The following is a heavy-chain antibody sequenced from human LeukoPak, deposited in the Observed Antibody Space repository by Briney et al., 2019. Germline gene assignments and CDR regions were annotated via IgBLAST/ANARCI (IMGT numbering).Heavy chain of an antibody. V-gene: IGHV3-43D*03. Sequence: GGSLRLSCAASGFTFDDYAMHWVRQAPGKGLEWVSLISWDGGSTYYADSVKGRFTISRDNSKNSLYLQMNSLRAEDTALYYCAKDKGRFLEWLLDYWGQGTLVTVSS. CDR2: ISWDGGST. D-gene: IGHD3-3*01. CDR1: GFTFDDYA. J-gene: IGHJ4*02. CDR3: AKDKGRFLEWLLDY.